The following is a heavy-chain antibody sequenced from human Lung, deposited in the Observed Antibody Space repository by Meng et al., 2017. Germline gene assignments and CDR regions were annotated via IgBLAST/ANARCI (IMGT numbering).Heavy chain of an antibody. D-gene: IGHD4-23*01. J-gene: IGHJ4*02. V-gene: IGHV4-61*02. Sequence: AQLRASGPGLLKPSQTLPLTGTASGGSISSGSYYWSWIRQPAGKGLEWIGRIYTSGSTNYNPSLKSRVTISVDTSKNQFSLKLSSVTAADTAVYYCARVSYGGPMDYWGQGTLVTVSS. CDR1: GGSISSGSYY. CDR3: ARVSYGGPMDY. CDR2: IYTSGST.